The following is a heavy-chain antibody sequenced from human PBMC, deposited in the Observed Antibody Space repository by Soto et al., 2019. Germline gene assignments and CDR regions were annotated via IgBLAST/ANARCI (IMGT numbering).Heavy chain of an antibody. CDR1: GFTFSDYV. V-gene: IGHV3-23*01. D-gene: IGHD3-22*01. CDR3: AKGRPYYYDSSGYYPRFDY. Sequence: GGSLRLSCDTSGFTFSDYVMTWVRQAPGRGLEWVSSISGSGGGRYYADSVKGRFTVSRDNSKNTLYLQMNSLRAEDTAVYYCAKGRPYYYDSSGYYPRFDYWGQGTLVTVSS. J-gene: IGHJ4*02. CDR2: ISGSGGGR.